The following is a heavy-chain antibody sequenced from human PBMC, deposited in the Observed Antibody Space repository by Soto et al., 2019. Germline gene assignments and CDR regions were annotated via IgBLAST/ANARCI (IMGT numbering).Heavy chain of an antibody. D-gene: IGHD1-1*01. Sequence: SSVKSSYKASGYTFTSCGISCVRKAPGQGLEWMGWISAYNGNTNYAQKLQGRVTMTTDTSTSTAYMELRSLRSDDTAMYYCARHSWNDVEWFDPWGQGTLVTVSS. CDR2: ISAYNGNT. V-gene: IGHV1-18*04. J-gene: IGHJ5*02. CDR1: GYTFTSCG. CDR3: ARHSWNDVEWFDP.